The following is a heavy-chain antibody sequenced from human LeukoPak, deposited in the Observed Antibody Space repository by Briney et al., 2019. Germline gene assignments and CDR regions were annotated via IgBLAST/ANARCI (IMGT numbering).Heavy chain of an antibody. CDR1: GITVSNYA. CDR3: AKRGIVIRGLLIIGFHKEAYYFDH. V-gene: IGHV3-23*01. D-gene: IGHD3-10*01. J-gene: IGHJ4*02. CDR2: ISGGAGGT. Sequence: QSGGSLRLSCVVSGITVSNYAMTWVRQAPGKGLEWVSGISGGAGGTSYAGSVKGRFTISRDNSRNTVYLQMHNLRAEDTAVYFCAKRGIVIRGLLIIGFHKEAYYFDHWGQGILVTVSS.